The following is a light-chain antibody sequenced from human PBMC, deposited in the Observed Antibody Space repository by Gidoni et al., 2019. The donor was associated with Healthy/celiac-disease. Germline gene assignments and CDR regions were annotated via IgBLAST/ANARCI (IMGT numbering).Light chain of an antibody. CDR3: CSYAGSSTVV. CDR1: SSDVGSYNL. V-gene: IGLV2-23*01. CDR2: EGS. Sequence: QSALTQPASVSVSPGQSITISCTGTSSDVGSYNLVSWYQQQPGKAPKLMIYEGSKRPSGVSNRFSGSKSGNTASLTIAGLQAEDDADYYCCSYAGSSTVVFGGGTKLTVL. J-gene: IGLJ2*01.